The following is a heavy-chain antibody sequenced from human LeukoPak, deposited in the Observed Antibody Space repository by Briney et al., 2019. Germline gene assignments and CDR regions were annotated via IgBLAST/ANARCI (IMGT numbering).Heavy chain of an antibody. D-gene: IGHD3-3*01. CDR3: ARAGVASSSRVYYFDC. J-gene: IGHJ4*02. CDR1: GGTFSSYT. CDR2: IIPILGIA. Sequence: SVKVTCKASGGTFSSYTISWVRQAPGQGLEWMGRIIPILGIANYAQKFQGRVTITADKSTSTAYMELSSLRSEDTAVYYCARAGVASSSRVYYFDCWGQGTLVTVSS. V-gene: IGHV1-69*02.